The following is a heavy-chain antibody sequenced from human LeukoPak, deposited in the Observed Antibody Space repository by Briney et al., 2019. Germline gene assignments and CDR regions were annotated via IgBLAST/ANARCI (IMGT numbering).Heavy chain of an antibody. CDR1: GGSFSGYY. CDR3: ARSRAKYSSSWFY. J-gene: IGHJ4*02. Sequence: PSETLSLTCAVYGGSFSGYYWSWIRQPPGKGLEWIGEINHSGSTNYNPSLKSRVTISVDTSKNQFSLKLSSVTAADTAVYYCARSRAKYSSSWFYWGQGTLVTVPS. D-gene: IGHD6-13*01. CDR2: INHSGST. V-gene: IGHV4-34*01.